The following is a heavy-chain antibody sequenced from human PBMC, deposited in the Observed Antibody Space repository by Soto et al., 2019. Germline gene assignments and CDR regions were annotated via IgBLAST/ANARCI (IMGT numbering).Heavy chain of an antibody. D-gene: IGHD2-2*01. Sequence: EXLKISCKCSGYXFTSYWIGWVRQMPGKGLEWTGIIYPGDSDTRYSPSFQGQVTISVDKSISTAYLQWSSMKASDTAMYYCARATSPLYSFDYWGQGALVTVS. J-gene: IGHJ4*02. V-gene: IGHV5-51*01. CDR3: ARATSPLYSFDY. CDR2: IYPGDSDT. CDR1: GYXFTSYW.